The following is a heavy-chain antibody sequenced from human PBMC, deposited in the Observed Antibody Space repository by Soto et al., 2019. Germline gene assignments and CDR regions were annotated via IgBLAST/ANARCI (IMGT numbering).Heavy chain of an antibody. V-gene: IGHV3-30*18. Sequence: GGPLRLPCATRVLTFSTYGIHWLRQAPRNGLAWVAVISYDGGNKYYADSVKGRFTISRDNSENTLYLQMNSLRADDTAVYYCAKESHYYDSSGYSYYYYGMDVWGHGTTVTVSS. CDR2: ISYDGGNK. D-gene: IGHD3-22*01. J-gene: IGHJ6*02. CDR3: AKESHYYDSSGYSYYYYGMDV. CDR1: VLTFSTYG.